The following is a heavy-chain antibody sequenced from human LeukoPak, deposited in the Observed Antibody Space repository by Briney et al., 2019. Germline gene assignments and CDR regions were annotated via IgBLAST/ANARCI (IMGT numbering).Heavy chain of an antibody. D-gene: IGHD2-15*01. CDR1: GYTFSSYY. J-gene: IGHJ4*02. CDR3: ARGGYSIDY. Sequence: GASVKVSCKASGYTFSSYYMHWVRQAPGQGLERMGIITPSGGSKTYAQKFQGRVTMTRDTSTGTVYMELSSLRSEDTAVYYCARGGYSIDYWGQGTLVTVSS. V-gene: IGHV1-46*01. CDR2: ITPSGGSK.